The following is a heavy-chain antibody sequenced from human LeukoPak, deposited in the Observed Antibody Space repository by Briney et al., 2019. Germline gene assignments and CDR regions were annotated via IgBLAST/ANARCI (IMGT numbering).Heavy chain of an antibody. J-gene: IGHJ4*01. CDR3: ARLAAAGIGDSDC. V-gene: IGHV3-66*04. Sequence: GGSLRLSCAASGFTVSSNYMSWVRQAPGKGLEWVSVIYSGGSTYYADSVKGRFTISRDNSKNTLYLQMNSLRAEDTAVYYCARLAAAGIGDSDCWGQGTLVTVSS. CDR1: GFTVSSNY. CDR2: IYSGGST. D-gene: IGHD6-13*01.